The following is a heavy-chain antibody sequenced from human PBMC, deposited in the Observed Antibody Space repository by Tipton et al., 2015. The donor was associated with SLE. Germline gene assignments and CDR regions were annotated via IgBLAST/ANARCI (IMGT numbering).Heavy chain of an antibody. Sequence: LRLSCTASGFTFGDYAMSWVRQAPGKGLEWIGYIYTSGSTNYNPSLKSRVTISVDTSKNQFSLKLSSVTAADTAVYYCARAGGPRRAAFDIWGQGTMVTVSS. V-gene: IGHV4-4*09. CDR1: GFTFGDYA. J-gene: IGHJ3*02. CDR2: IYTSGST. D-gene: IGHD3-16*01. CDR3: ARAGGPRRAAFDI.